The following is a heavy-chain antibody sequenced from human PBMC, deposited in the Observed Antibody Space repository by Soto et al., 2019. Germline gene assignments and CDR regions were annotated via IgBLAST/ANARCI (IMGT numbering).Heavy chain of an antibody. CDR3: AKAPLGGWHWFDN. Sequence: PGGSLRLSCAASGFTFKTYGMHWVRQAPGKGLEWVAAISYDGIQKYYADSVKGRFTISRDSAKNTFYLEMNSLSIEDAAVYYCAKAPLGGWHWFDNWGQGTLVTVSS. CDR1: GFTFKTYG. D-gene: IGHD6-19*01. J-gene: IGHJ4*02. CDR2: ISYDGIQK. V-gene: IGHV3-30*18.